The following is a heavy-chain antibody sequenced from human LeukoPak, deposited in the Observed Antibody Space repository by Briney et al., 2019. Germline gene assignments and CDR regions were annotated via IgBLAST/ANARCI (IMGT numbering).Heavy chain of an antibody. V-gene: IGHV3-30*14. CDR3: ARVGCSSTTCHRPFDI. Sequence: PGGSLRLSCAASGFTFSSYAMHWVRQAPGKGLEWVAVISYDGSNKYYADSVKGRFTISRDNSKNTLYLQMGSLRAEDMAVYHCARVGCSSTTCHRPFDIWGQGTMVTVSS. CDR2: ISYDGSNK. D-gene: IGHD2-2*01. J-gene: IGHJ3*02. CDR1: GFTFSSYA.